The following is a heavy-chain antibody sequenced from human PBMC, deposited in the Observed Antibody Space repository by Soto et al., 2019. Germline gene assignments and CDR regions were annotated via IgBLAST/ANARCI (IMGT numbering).Heavy chain of an antibody. CDR2: IYDSGTT. CDR3: AREGEYSYGYFDY. Sequence: KTSETLSLTCTASGGSISRNYWSWIRQPPGKGLEWLGYIYDSGTTNYNPSVKSRVTISLDTSKSQFSLRMSSVTAADTAVYYCAREGEYSYGYFDYWGQGAQVTVSS. V-gene: IGHV4-59*01. D-gene: IGHD5-18*01. J-gene: IGHJ4*02. CDR1: GGSISRNY.